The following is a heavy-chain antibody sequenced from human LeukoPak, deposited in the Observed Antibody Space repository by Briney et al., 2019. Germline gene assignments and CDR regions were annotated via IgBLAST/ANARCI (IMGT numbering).Heavy chain of an antibody. CDR1: GFIFRDYA. J-gene: IGHJ4*02. D-gene: IGHD3-16*01. CDR3: AKASWVSSADAVL. CDR2: LGGDGEI. V-gene: IGHV3-23*01. Sequence: GRSLRLSCVASGFIFRDYAMSCGRRAPAGGREGVSSLGGDGEIVYTDSVKGRFTLSRDHSRNTVYLQLSNLRVEDTAVYYCAKASWVSSADAVLWGQGTLVTV.